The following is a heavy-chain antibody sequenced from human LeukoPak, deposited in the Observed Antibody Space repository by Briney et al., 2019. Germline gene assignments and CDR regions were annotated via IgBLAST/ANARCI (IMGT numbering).Heavy chain of an antibody. CDR2: IYYSGST. D-gene: IGHD1-26*01. Sequence: PSETLSLTCTVSGGSISSSSYYWGWVRQPPGKGLEWLGSIYYSGSTYYNPSLKSRVTISVDTSKNQFSLKLSSVTAADTAVYYCARRAGAIPGYFDYWGQGTLVTVSS. CDR1: GGSISSSSYY. V-gene: IGHV4-39*01. J-gene: IGHJ4*02. CDR3: ARRAGAIPGYFDY.